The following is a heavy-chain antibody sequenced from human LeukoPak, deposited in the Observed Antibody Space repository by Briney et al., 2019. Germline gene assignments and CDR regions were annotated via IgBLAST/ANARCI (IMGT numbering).Heavy chain of an antibody. V-gene: IGHV3-23*01. CDR1: GFTFSSYT. CDR2: ISHTSEYT. Sequence: PGGSLRLSCAASGFTFSSYTMSWVRQAPGKGLEWVSAISHTSEYTYHADSVKGRFTISRDNSKNTLYLQMDSLIAEDTAMYYCAKGSSAGRPYYFDYWGQGTLVTVSS. D-gene: IGHD3-10*01. J-gene: IGHJ4*02. CDR3: AKGSSAGRPYYFDY.